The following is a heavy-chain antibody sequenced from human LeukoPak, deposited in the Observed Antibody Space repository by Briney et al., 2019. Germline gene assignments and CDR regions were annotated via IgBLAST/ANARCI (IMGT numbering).Heavy chain of an antibody. J-gene: IGHJ4*02. D-gene: IGHD3-22*01. CDR1: GYSFTAYF. CDR2: INPKNDYT. V-gene: IGHV1-2*02. Sequence: ASVKDSCKASGYSFTAYFIHWVRQAPGQGLEWMGWINPKNDYTDYAQKFQGRVTMTRDTSISTVYMELSRLRSDDTAVYYCARTLYYYDSSGHLWHWGQGTRVTVSS. CDR3: ARTLYYYDSSGHLWH.